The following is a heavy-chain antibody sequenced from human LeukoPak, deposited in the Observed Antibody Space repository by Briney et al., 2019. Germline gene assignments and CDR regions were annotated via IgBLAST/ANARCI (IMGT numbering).Heavy chain of an antibody. CDR2: ISSSGSTM. V-gene: IGHV3-11*01. D-gene: IGHD1-26*01. Sequence: GGSLRLSCAASGFTFSDYYMSWIRQAPGKGLEWVSYISSSGSTMYYADSVKGRFTLSRDYPKNTLYLQMNSLRAEDTAVYFCAKYSGSYYYPPNWDSWGQGTLVTVSS. CDR3: AKYSGSYYYPPNWDS. CDR1: GFTFSDYY. J-gene: IGHJ4*02.